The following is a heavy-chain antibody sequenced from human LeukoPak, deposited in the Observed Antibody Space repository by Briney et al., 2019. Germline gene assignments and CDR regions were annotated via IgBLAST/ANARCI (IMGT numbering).Heavy chain of an antibody. CDR3: ARAYYDSSGLDAFDI. J-gene: IGHJ3*02. Sequence: GGSLRLSCAASGFTFSSYGMHWVRQAPGKGLEWVAVMSYDGSNEYYADSVKGRFTISRDNSKNTLYLQMNSLRAEDTAVYYCARAYYDSSGLDAFDIWGQGTMVTVSS. CDR1: GFTFSSYG. D-gene: IGHD3-22*01. CDR2: MSYDGSNE. V-gene: IGHV3-30*03.